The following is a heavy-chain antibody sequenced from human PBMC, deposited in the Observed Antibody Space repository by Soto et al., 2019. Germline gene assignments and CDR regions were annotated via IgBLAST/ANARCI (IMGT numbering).Heavy chain of an antibody. J-gene: IGHJ4*02. CDR1: GFTFNDYW. D-gene: IGHD5-18*01. CDR2: INTDGSST. Sequence: EVQLVESGGGLVQPGESLRLSCAASGFTFNDYWMHWVRQVPGKGLVWVSRINTDGSSTSYADSVKGRFTISRDNAMNTLSLQMSSLRVEDTAMYYCARGGSYNYGPRGSRVADFWGQGTLVTVSS. V-gene: IGHV3-74*01. CDR3: ARGGSYNYGPRGSRVADF.